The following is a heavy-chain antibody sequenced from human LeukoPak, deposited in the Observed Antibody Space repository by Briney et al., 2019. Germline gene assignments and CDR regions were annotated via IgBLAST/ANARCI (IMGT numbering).Heavy chain of an antibody. J-gene: IGHJ3*02. D-gene: IGHD3-9*01. V-gene: IGHV1-2*06. CDR2: LNPNSGGT. Sequence: ASVKAACKASGYTFPGYYMHWVRQAPGQGLEWMGRLNPNSGGTNYAQKIQGRVTMTRDTSISTAYMELSRLRSDDTAVYYCATPVGLRYFDWLSQSDAFDIWGQGTMVTVSS. CDR1: GYTFPGYY. CDR3: ATPVGLRYFDWLSQSDAFDI.